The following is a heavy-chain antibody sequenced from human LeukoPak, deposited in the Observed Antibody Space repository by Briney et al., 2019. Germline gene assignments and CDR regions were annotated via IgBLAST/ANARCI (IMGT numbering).Heavy chain of an antibody. V-gene: IGHV3-9*01. J-gene: IGHJ3*02. CDR3: AKDTTSYYDSSGYDGFDI. D-gene: IGHD3-22*01. CDR1: GFTFDDYA. Sequence: PGGSLRLSCAASGFTFDDYAMHWVRQAPGKGLEWVSGITWNSDTIDYADSVKGRFTISRDNAKNSLYLQMNSLRAEDTALYYCAKDTTSYYDSSGYDGFDIWGQGTMVTVSS. CDR2: ITWNSDTI.